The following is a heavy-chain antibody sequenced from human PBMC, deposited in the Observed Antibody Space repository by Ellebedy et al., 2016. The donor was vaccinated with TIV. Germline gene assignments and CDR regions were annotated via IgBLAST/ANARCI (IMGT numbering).Heavy chain of an antibody. CDR3: VRDQDTLAATGPHFDF. CDR1: GFTFNNYW. CDR2: IFADGSIT. D-gene: IGHD5-12*01. Sequence: GGSLRLSCVASGFTFNNYWMHWVRQVPGKGLVWVSRIFADGSITTYTDSVKGRFTISRDNAKNTLYLQMNSLRAEDTAVYYCVRDQDTLAATGPHFDFWGQGTPVTVSS. V-gene: IGHV3-74*01. J-gene: IGHJ4*02.